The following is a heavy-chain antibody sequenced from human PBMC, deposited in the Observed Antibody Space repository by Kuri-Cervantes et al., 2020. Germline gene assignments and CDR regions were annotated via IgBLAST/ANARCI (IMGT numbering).Heavy chain of an antibody. J-gene: IGHJ4*02. V-gene: IGHV4-61*02. Sequence: LRLSCTVSGGSISSGSYYWSWIRQPAGKGLEWIGSIYTSGSTNYNPSLKSRVTISVDTSKNQFSLKLSSVNAADTAVYYCARDSSHYYDSSGYYDYWGQRTLVTVSS. D-gene: IGHD3-22*01. CDR1: GGSISSGSYY. CDR2: IYTSGST. CDR3: ARDSSHYYDSSGYYDY.